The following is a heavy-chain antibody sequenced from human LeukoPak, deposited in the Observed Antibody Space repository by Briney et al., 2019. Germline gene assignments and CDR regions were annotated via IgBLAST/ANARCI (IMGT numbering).Heavy chain of an antibody. Sequence: PGGSLRLSCAASGFTVSSNYMSWVRQAPGEGLELVSVTNSGGRTYYADSVKGRFTISRHNSKNTLYLQMNSLRAEDTAVYYCVYVDTVMATGDYWGQGTLVTVSS. CDR3: VYVDTVMATGDY. D-gene: IGHD5-18*01. J-gene: IGHJ4*02. V-gene: IGHV3-53*04. CDR2: TNSGGRT. CDR1: GFTVSSNY.